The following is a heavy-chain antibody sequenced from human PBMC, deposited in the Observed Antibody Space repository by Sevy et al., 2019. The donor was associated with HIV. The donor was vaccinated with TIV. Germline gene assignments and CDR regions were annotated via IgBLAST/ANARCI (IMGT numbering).Heavy chain of an antibody. CDR1: GFTFSSYE. D-gene: IGHD3-22*01. V-gene: IGHV3-48*03. CDR3: ARELLSSGSSYYYYYGMDV. Sequence: GGSLRLSCAVSGFTFSSYEMNWVRQAPGKGLEWVSYISSSGSTIYYADSVKGRFTISRDNAKNSLYLQMNSLRAEDTAVYYCARELLSSGSSYYYYYGMDVWGQGTTVTVSS. CDR2: ISSSGSTI. J-gene: IGHJ6*02.